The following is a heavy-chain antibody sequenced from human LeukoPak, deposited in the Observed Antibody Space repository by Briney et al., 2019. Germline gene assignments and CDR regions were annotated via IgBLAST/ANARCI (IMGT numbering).Heavy chain of an antibody. CDR2: IWYDGSRK. V-gene: IGHV3-33*01. D-gene: IGHD6-19*01. Sequence: PGGSLTLSCAASGFTFSSYGFHWVRQSPGKGLEWVAVIWYDGSRKYYADSVKGRFTISRDDSKKTLYLQMNSLRAEDTAMYYCATDGKAGSGMFFFDSWGQGTLVTVSS. CDR1: GFTFSSYG. J-gene: IGHJ4*02. CDR3: ATDGKAGSGMFFFDS.